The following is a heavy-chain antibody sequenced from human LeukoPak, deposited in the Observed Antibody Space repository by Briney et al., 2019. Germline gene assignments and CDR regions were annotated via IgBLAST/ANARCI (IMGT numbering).Heavy chain of an antibody. V-gene: IGHV3-48*02. Sequence: RGSLRLSCAASGFTFSTSSMNRVRQAPGKGLEWVSYISGSSSTIYYADSVKGRFTITRDNAKNSLYLQMNSLRDEDTAVYYCARDYYGCFDYWGQGILVTVSS. CDR1: GFTFSTSS. CDR2: ISGSSSTI. J-gene: IGHJ4*02. D-gene: IGHD3-10*01. CDR3: ARDYYGCFDY.